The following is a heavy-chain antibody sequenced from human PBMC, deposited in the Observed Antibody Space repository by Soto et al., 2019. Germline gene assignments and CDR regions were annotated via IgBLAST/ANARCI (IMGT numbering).Heavy chain of an antibody. J-gene: IGHJ4*02. CDR1: GYTFTSYD. CDR3: ARGGYCSGGSGPDY. CDR2: MNPNSGNT. V-gene: IGHV1-8*01. Sequence: ASVKVSCKASGYTFTSYDINWVRQATGQGLEWMGWMNPNSGNTGYAQKFQGRVTMTRNTSISTAYMELSSLRSEDTAVYYCARGGYCSGGSGPDYWGQGTLVTVSS. D-gene: IGHD2-15*01.